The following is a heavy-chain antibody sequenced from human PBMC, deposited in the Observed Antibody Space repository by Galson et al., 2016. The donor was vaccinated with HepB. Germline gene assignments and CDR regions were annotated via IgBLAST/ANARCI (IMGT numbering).Heavy chain of an antibody. CDR1: GFIFSDYY. CDR3: ARDTEDYRMDY. CDR2: ISSSSTYI. J-gene: IGHJ4*02. Sequence: SLRLSCAASGFIFSDYYMNWVRRSPGKGPEWVSSISSSSTYIHYEDSVKGRFTISRDNAKSSLYLQMNSLRAEDTAVYYCARDTEDYRMDYWGQGTLVTVSS. D-gene: IGHD4-11*01. V-gene: IGHV3-21*01.